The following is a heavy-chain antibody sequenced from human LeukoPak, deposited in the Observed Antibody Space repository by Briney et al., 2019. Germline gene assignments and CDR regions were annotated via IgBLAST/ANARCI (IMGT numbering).Heavy chain of an antibody. D-gene: IGHD2-15*01. J-gene: IGHJ4*02. Sequence: GGSLRLSCAASGFTFSSYSMNWVRQAPGKGLEWVSSISSSSSYIYYADSVKGRFTISRDNAKNSLYLQMNSLRAEDTAVYYCARELGYCSGGSCYSMWDYWGQGTLVTVSS. CDR1: GFTFSSYS. V-gene: IGHV3-21*01. CDR2: ISSSSSYI. CDR3: ARELGYCSGGSCYSMWDY.